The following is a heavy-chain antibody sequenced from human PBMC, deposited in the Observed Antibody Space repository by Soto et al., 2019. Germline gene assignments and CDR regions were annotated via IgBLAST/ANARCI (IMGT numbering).Heavy chain of an antibody. CDR1: GDSVSSTSAA. J-gene: IGHJ3*01. D-gene: IGHD6-19*01. V-gene: IGHV6-1*01. CDR3: AREVSGGRTFDV. CDR2: TYYRSKWYN. Sequence: SQTLSLTCVISGDSVSSTSAAWNWIRQSPSRGLEWLGRTYYRSKWYNDSAPSMQSRISVNPDTSKNQFSLLLNSVIPEDTALYFCAREVSGGRTFDVWGQGTMVTVSS.